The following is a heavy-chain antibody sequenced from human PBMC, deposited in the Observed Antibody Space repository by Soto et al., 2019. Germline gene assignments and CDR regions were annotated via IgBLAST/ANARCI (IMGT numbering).Heavy chain of an antibody. D-gene: IGHD6-13*01. Sequence: QVLLVESGGGVVQPEMSLRLSCAASGFTFSNYGMHWVRQAPGKGLEWVAIIWYDGNNKYYADSVKGRFTVSRDDSKNTLYLQMNSLRADDTAVYYCARDRTGVAAGGYYYFDYWGQGTLVTVSS. CDR1: GFTFSNYG. J-gene: IGHJ4*02. CDR3: ARDRTGVAAGGYYYFDY. V-gene: IGHV3-33*01. CDR2: IWYDGNNK.